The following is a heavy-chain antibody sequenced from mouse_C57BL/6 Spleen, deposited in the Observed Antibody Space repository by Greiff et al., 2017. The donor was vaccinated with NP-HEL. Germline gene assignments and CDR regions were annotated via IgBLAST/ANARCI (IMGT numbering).Heavy chain of an antibody. Sequence: QVHVKQPGAELVMPGASVKLSCKASGYTFTSYWMHWVKQRPGQGLEWIGEIDPSDSYTNYNQKFKGKSTLTVDKSSSTAYMQLSSLTSEDSAVYYCARVRSLYAMDYWGQGTSVTVSS. J-gene: IGHJ4*01. D-gene: IGHD6-2*01. CDR3: ARVRSLYAMDY. CDR2: IDPSDSYT. V-gene: IGHV1-69*01. CDR1: GYTFTSYW.